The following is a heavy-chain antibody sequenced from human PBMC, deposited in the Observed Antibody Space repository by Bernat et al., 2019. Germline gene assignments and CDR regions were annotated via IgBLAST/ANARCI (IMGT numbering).Heavy chain of an antibody. Sequence: QVQLQESGPGLVKPSETLSLTCTVSGGSISSYYWNWIRQPPGKGLEWIGFIYYTGSTSTNYNPSLKSRVTISVDTSKNQFSLKLSSVTAADTAVYYCARSPEYCTANRCYSGYWYFDLWGRGTLVTVSS. V-gene: IGHV4-59*01. J-gene: IGHJ2*01. CDR1: GGSISSYY. CDR2: IYYTGSTST. D-gene: IGHD2-15*01. CDR3: ARSPEYCTANRCYSGYWYFDL.